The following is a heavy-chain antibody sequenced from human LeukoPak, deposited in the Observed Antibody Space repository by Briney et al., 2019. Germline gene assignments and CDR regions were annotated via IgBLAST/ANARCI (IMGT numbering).Heavy chain of an antibody. CDR1: GGSISSSSYY. V-gene: IGHV4-39*07. Sequence: SETLSLTCTVSGGSISSSSYYWGWIRQPPGKGLEWIGSIYYSGSTYYNPSLKSRVTISVDTSKNQFSLKLSSVTAADTAVYYCARDLGVPAAIPSRPSPGGWFDPWGQGTLVTVSS. J-gene: IGHJ5*02. CDR2: IYYSGST. D-gene: IGHD2-2*01. CDR3: ARDLGVPAAIPSRPSPGGWFDP.